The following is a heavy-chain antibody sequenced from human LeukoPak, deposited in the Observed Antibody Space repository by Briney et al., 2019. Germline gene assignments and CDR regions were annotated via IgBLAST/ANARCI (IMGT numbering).Heavy chain of an antibody. Sequence: PGGSLRLSCAASGFTFSSYAMHWVRQAPGKGLEWVAVISYDGSNKYYTDSVKGRSTISRDNSKNTLYLQMNSLRVEDTAVYYCARDQWLAGMIDFWGQGTLVTVSS. V-gene: IGHV3-30-3*01. D-gene: IGHD6-19*01. CDR2: ISYDGSNK. CDR3: ARDQWLAGMIDF. CDR1: GFTFSSYA. J-gene: IGHJ4*02.